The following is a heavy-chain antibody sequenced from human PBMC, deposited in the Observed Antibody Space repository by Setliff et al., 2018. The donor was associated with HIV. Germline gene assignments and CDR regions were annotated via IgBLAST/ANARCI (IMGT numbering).Heavy chain of an antibody. Sequence: ASVKVSCKASGYTFTSYGITWVRQAPGQGLEWMGWISAYNGNTNFAQRLQGRVTMTTDTSTSTAYMELRNLRSGDTAVYYCARGRVYSGSNYDGAHDALDIWGQGTMVTV. D-gene: IGHD1-26*01. J-gene: IGHJ3*02. V-gene: IGHV1-18*01. CDR1: GYTFTSYG. CDR2: ISAYNGNT. CDR3: ARGRVYSGSNYDGAHDALDI.